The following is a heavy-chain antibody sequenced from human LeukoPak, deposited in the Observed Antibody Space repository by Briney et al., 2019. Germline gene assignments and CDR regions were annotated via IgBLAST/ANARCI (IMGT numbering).Heavy chain of an antibody. CDR2: ISSSSSYI. CDR3: AKDHGYYDSSGYYHH. V-gene: IGHV3-21*04. D-gene: IGHD3-22*01. Sequence: GGSLRLSCAASGFTFSSYSMNWVRQAPGKGLEWVSSISSSSSYIYYADSVKGRFTISRDNAKNSLYLQMNSLRAEDTAVYYCAKDHGYYDSSGYYHHWGQGTLVTVSS. CDR1: GFTFSSYS. J-gene: IGHJ1*01.